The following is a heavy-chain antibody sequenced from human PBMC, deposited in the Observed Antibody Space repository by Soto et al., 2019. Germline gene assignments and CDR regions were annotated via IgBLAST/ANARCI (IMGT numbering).Heavy chain of an antibody. Sequence: GSLRLSCAVYGGSFSGYYWSWIRQPPGKGLEWIGEINHSGSTNYNPSLKSRVTISVDTSKNQFSLKLSSVTAADTAVYYCARSVFCTSCTNSYYYYYGMDVWGQGTTVTVSS. CDR3: ARSVFCTSCTNSYYYYYGMDV. D-gene: IGHD2-2*01. CDR1: GGSFSGYY. CDR2: INHSGST. J-gene: IGHJ6*02. V-gene: IGHV4-34*01.